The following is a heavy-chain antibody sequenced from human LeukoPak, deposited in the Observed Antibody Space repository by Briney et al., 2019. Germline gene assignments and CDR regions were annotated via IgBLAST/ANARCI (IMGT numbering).Heavy chain of an antibody. CDR1: GFTFSSYA. CDR3: AKDHNYGMDV. CDR2: ISTSGDFT. J-gene: IGHJ6*02. Sequence: GGSLRLSCATSGFTFSSYAMNWVRQAPGKGLECVSFISTSGDFTYYAASVKGRFTISRDNSKNTLYLQMNSLRAEDTAVYYCAKDHNYGMDVWGQGTTVTVSS. V-gene: IGHV3-23*01.